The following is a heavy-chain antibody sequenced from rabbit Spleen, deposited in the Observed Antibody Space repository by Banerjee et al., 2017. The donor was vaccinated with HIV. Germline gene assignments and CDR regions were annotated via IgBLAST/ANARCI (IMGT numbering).Heavy chain of an antibody. D-gene: IGHD1-1*01. CDR1: GFDLSSSYW. V-gene: IGHV1S45*01. J-gene: IGHJ2*01. Sequence: QEQLVESGGGLVKPEGSLTLTCTASGFDLSSSYWICWVRQAPGKGLEWIGCISTGKAVYASWPKGRFTISKTSSTTVTLQMTSLTAADTATYFCARNYVNAFDPWGPGTLVTVS. CDR2: ISTGKA. CDR3: ARNYVNAFDP.